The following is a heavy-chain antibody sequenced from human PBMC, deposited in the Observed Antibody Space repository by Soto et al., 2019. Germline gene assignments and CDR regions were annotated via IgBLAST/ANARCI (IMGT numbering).Heavy chain of an antibody. CDR2: IYSGGNA. D-gene: IGHD3-3*01. CDR3: ALITIFEVVIEADDYHYGMDV. Sequence: GGSLSLPCTASGFTGGSNYMSWVRQAPGKGLEWVSVIYSGGNAYGDSVKGRFTIPRDNSKNTLYLQMNSLRAEDTAVYYCALITIFEVVIEADDYHYGMDVWGQGTTVTVSS. CDR1: GFTGGSNY. J-gene: IGHJ6*02. V-gene: IGHV3-66*01.